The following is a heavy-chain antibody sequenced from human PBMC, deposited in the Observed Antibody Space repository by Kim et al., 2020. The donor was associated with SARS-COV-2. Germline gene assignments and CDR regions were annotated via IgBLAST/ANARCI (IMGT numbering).Heavy chain of an antibody. D-gene: IGHD6-13*01. Sequence: YPDSGKVRVGISRDNSKTSLYMQMNSLRVEDTAVYYCAKKGAGIASSLDYWGQGTLVTVSS. CDR3: AKKGAGIASSLDY. J-gene: IGHJ4*02. V-gene: IGHV3-23*01.